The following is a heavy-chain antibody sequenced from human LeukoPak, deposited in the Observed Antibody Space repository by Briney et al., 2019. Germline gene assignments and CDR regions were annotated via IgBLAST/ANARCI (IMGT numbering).Heavy chain of an antibody. V-gene: IGHV4-4*07. CDR3: ARGSLAVAQPFAFDI. D-gene: IGHD6-19*01. CDR1: GGSISSYY. CDR2: IYTSGST. J-gene: IGHJ3*02. Sequence: SETLSLTCTVSGGSISSYYWSWIRQPPGKGLEWIGRIYTSGSTNYNPSLKSRVTMSVDTSKNQFSLKLSSVTAADTAVYYCARGSLAVAQPFAFDIWGQGTMVTVSS.